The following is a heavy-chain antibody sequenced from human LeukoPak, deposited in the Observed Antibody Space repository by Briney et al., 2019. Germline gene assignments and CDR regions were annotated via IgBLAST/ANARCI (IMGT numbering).Heavy chain of an antibody. J-gene: IGHJ4*02. CDR2: LYYSGTT. Sequence: TPSETLSLTCTVSGGSIRGTSYYLGWIRQTPGEGLEWIGGLYYSGTTYYNPSLESRVTISLDPSKNQFSLKLTSVTAADTAIYYCAFWNTYYSASGEYNWGQGTTVTVSS. CDR1: GGSIRGTSYY. V-gene: IGHV4-39*07. D-gene: IGHD3-3*01. CDR3: AFWNTYYSASGEYN.